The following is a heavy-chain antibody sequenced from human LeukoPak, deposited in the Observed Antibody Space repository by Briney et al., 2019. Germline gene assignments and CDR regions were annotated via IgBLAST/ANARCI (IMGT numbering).Heavy chain of an antibody. CDR3: ARGWISDSFDY. Sequence: PGGSLRLACAASGFTFSSYEMNWVRQAPGKGLEWVSYISSSGSNIYYADSVKGRFTISRDNAKNSLYLQMSSLRAEDTAVYYCARGWISDSFDYWGQGTLVTVSS. V-gene: IGHV3-48*03. CDR2: ISSSGSNI. J-gene: IGHJ4*02. CDR1: GFTFSSYE. D-gene: IGHD5-12*01.